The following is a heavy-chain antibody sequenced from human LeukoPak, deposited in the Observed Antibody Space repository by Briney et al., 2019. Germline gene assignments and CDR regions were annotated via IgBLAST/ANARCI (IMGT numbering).Heavy chain of an antibody. CDR1: GFTFNTYS. D-gene: IGHD5-18*01. V-gene: IGHV3-21*01. CDR2: ISSSSTYM. J-gene: IGHJ4*02. Sequence: PGGSLRLSCAASGFTFNTYSMNWVRQAPGKGLEWVSSISSSSTYMSHADSVKGRFTISRDNAKNSLYLQMNSLRAEDTAVYYCASLKGTPLWFYFDYWGQGTLVTVSS. CDR3: ASLKGTPLWFYFDY.